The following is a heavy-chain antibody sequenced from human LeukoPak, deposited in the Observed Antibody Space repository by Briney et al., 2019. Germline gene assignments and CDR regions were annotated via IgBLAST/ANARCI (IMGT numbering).Heavy chain of an antibody. J-gene: IGHJ6*03. CDR2: INHSGST. Sequence: SETLSLTCAVYGGSFSGYYWSWIRQPPGKGLEWIGEINHSGSTNYNPSLKSRVTISVDTSKSQFSLKLSSVTAADTAVYYCARHKIGYDHYYYMDVWGKGTTVTISS. CDR1: GGSFSGYY. CDR3: ARHKIGYDHYYYMDV. D-gene: IGHD5-12*01. V-gene: IGHV4-34*01.